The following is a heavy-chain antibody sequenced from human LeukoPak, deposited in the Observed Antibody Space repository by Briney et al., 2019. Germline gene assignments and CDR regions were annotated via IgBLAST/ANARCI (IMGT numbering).Heavy chain of an antibody. CDR2: INPSGGST. CDR1: GYTFTSYY. V-gene: IGHV1-46*01. Sequence: EASVKVSCKASGYTFTSYYMQWVRQAPGQGLEWMGIINPSGGSTSYAQKFQGRVTMTRDTSTSTVYMDLSSLRSEDTAVYYCAREGRKDGGENDSSLDYWGQGTLVTVFS. J-gene: IGHJ4*02. D-gene: IGHD4-23*01. CDR3: AREGRKDGGENDSSLDY.